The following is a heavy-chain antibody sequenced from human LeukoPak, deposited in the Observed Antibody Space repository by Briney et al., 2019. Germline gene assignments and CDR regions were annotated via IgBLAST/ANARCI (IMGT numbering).Heavy chain of an antibody. CDR2: ISWNSGSI. J-gene: IGHJ4*02. Sequence: GGSLRLSCAASGFTFDDYAMHWVRQAPGKGLEGVSGISWNSGSIGYADSVKGRFTISRDNAKNSLYLQMNSLRAEDTALYYCARGQGATIPPPFDYWGQGTLVTVSS. CDR1: GFTFDDYA. D-gene: IGHD5-24*01. CDR3: ARGQGATIPPPFDY. V-gene: IGHV3-9*01.